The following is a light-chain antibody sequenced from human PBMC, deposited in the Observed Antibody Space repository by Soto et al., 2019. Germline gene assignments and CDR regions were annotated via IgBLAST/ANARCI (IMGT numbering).Light chain of an antibody. CDR3: LLSYRGAGEV. CDR2: DTS. J-gene: IGLJ2*01. CDR1: TGDVTSGHY. Sequence: QAVVTQEPSLTVSPGGTVTLTCGSSTGDVTSGHYPYWFQQKPGQAPRTLIYDTSNKHSWTPARFSGSLLGGKAPLTLSGAQPEDEADYYCLLSYRGAGEVFGGGTKLTVL. V-gene: IGLV7-46*01.